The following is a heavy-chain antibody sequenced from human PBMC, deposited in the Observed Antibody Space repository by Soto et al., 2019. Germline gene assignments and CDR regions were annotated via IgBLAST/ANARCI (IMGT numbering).Heavy chain of an antibody. CDR1: GYTFTGYY. D-gene: IGHD5-12*01. V-gene: IGHV1-2*04. CDR2: INPNSGGT. J-gene: IGHJ4*02. CDR3: ARDQWPLGRHKNIVATTQFDY. Sequence: ASVKVSCKASGYTFTGYYMHWVRQAPGQGLEWMGWINPNSGGTNYAQKFQGWVTMTRDTSISTAYMELSRLRSDDTAVYYCARDQWPLGRHKNIVATTQFDYWGQGTLVTVSS.